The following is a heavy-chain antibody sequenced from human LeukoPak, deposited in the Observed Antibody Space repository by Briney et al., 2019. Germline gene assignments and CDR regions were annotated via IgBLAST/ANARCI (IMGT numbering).Heavy chain of an antibody. J-gene: IGHJ3*02. CDR2: IYYSGST. CDR3: ARDGNDITMIVVAPRPQHAFDI. V-gene: IGHV4-59*08. Sequence: SETLSLTCTVSGGSISSYYWSWIRQPPGKGLEWIGYIYYSGSTYYNPSLKSRVTISVDTSKNQFSLKLSSVTAADTAVYYCARDGNDITMIVVAPRPQHAFDIWGQGTMVTVSS. D-gene: IGHD3-22*01. CDR1: GGSISSYY.